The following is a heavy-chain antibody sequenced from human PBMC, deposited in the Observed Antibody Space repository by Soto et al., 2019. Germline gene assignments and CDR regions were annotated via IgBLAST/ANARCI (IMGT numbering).Heavy chain of an antibody. CDR1: GFTVSSNY. V-gene: IGHV3-53*01. D-gene: IGHD1-1*01. CDR3: ARGVKGKKQHWVPYLDY. Sequence: EVQLVESGGGLIQPGGSLRLSCAASGFTVSSNYMSWVRQAPGKGLEWVSFIYTAGSTYYTDSVKGRFTISRDNSKSTVYLKIKSLRAGDTAVYYCARGVKGKKQHWVPYLDYWGQGPLVTVSS. CDR2: IYTAGST. J-gene: IGHJ4*02.